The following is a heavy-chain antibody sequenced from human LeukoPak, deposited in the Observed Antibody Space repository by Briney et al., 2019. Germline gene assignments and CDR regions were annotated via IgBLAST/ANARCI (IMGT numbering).Heavy chain of an antibody. D-gene: IGHD5-18*01. J-gene: IGHJ4*02. V-gene: IGHV1-46*01. CDR2: INPSGGST. CDR1: GYTFTSYY. CDR3: AKSRGYSYGYYYFDY. Sequence: ASVKVSCKASGYTFTSYYMHWVRQAPGQGLEWMGIINPSGGSTSYAQKFQGRVTMTRDTSTSTVYMELSSLRAEDTAVYYCAKSRGYSYGYYYFDYWGQGTLVTVSS.